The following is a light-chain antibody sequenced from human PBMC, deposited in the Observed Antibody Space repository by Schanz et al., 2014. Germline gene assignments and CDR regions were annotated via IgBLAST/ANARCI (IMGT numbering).Light chain of an antibody. CDR2: GAS. Sequence: EIVLTQSPGTLSLSPGERATLSCRASQSVSSSYLAWYQQKPGQAPRLLIYGASSRATGIPDRFSGSGSGTDFTLTISRLEPEDFAVYYCQQYGSSPPMYTFGQGTQVEIK. J-gene: IGKJ2*01. CDR1: QSVSSSY. CDR3: QQYGSSPPMYT. V-gene: IGKV3-20*01.